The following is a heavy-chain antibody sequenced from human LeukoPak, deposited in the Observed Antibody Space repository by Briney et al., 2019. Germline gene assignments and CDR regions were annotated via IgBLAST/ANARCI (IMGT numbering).Heavy chain of an antibody. V-gene: IGHV1-2*02. Sequence: GASVKVSCKASGYTFTGYYMHWVRQAPGQGLEWMGWINPNSGGTNYAQKFQGRVTMTRDTSISTAYMELSRLRSDDTAVYYCARGRDSSSSDLDYWGQGTLVTVSS. D-gene: IGHD6-6*01. CDR2: INPNSGGT. CDR3: ARGRDSSSSDLDY. J-gene: IGHJ4*02. CDR1: GYTFTGYY.